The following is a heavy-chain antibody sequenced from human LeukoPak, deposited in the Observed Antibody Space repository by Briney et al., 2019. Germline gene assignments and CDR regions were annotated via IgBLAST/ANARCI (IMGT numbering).Heavy chain of an antibody. CDR3: ARVAAGIGFFQH. V-gene: IGHV4-38-2*02. D-gene: IGHD6-13*01. Sequence: TTSETLSLTCIVSGYSISSGYYWGWIRQPPGEGLEWIGNIHHSGSTYYNPSLKSRVTISVDTSKNQLSLKLSSVTAADTAVYYCARVAAGIGFFQHWGQGTLVTVSS. CDR1: GYSISSGYY. J-gene: IGHJ1*01. CDR2: IHHSGST.